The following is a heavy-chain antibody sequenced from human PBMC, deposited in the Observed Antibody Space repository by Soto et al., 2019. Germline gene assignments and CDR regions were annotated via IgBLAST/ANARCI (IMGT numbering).Heavy chain of an antibody. CDR3: ARVPWTGYCSGGSCLAWFDP. Sequence: RXSVQVSFKASCYTFTSYGISWVRQAPGQGLEWMGWISAYNGNTNYAQKLQGRVTMTTDTSTSTAYMELRSLRSDDTAVYYCARVPWTGYCSGGSCLAWFDPWGQGTLVTVSS. V-gene: IGHV1-18*04. CDR1: CYTFTSYG. D-gene: IGHD2-15*01. J-gene: IGHJ5*02. CDR2: ISAYNGNT.